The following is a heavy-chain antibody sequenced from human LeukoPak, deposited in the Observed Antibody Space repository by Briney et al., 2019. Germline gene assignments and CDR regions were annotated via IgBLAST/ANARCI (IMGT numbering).Heavy chain of an antibody. CDR3: ARGWSRSTMIVVVITSAFDI. CDR1: GGSISSYY. Sequence: SETLSLTCTVSGGSISSYYWSWIRQPPGKGLEWIGYIYYSGSTNYNPSLKSRVTISVDTSKNQFSLKLSSVTAADTAVYYCARGWSRSTMIVVVITSAFDIWGQGTMVTVSS. D-gene: IGHD3-22*01. J-gene: IGHJ3*02. CDR2: IYYSGST. V-gene: IGHV4-59*12.